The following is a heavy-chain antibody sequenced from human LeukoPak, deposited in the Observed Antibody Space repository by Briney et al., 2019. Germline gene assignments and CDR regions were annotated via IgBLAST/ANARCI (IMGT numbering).Heavy chain of an antibody. V-gene: IGHV1-69*04. D-gene: IGHD2-15*01. Sequence: GASVKVSCKASGGTFSSYAISWVRQAPGQGLEWMGRIIPIFGIANYAQKFQGRVTITEDKSASTAYMELSSLRSEDTAVYYCAKGYCSGGSCYPGMDVWGQGTTVTVSS. CDR2: IIPIFGIA. J-gene: IGHJ6*02. CDR1: GGTFSSYA. CDR3: AKGYCSGGSCYPGMDV.